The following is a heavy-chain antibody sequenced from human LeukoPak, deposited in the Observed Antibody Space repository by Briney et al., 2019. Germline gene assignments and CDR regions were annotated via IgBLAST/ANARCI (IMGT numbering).Heavy chain of an antibody. CDR1: GGSFSGYH. J-gene: IGHJ4*02. V-gene: IGHV4-34*01. CDR3: ARHLVDTPPSY. CDR2: INHSGST. D-gene: IGHD2-15*01. Sequence: SETLSLTCAVYGGSFSGYHWSWIRQPPGKGLEWIGEINHSGSTNYNPSLKSRVTISVDTSKNQFSLKLSSVTAADTAVYYCARHLVDTPPSYWGQGTLVTVSS.